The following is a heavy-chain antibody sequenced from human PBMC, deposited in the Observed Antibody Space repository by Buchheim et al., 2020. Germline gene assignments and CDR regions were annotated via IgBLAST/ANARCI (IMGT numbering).Heavy chain of an antibody. D-gene: IGHD6-19*01. J-gene: IGHJ4*02. Sequence: EVQLVESGGGLVQPGGSLRLSCAASGFTFSSYEMNWVRQAPGKGLEWVSYISSSGSTIYYADSVKGRFTISRDNAENLLYLQMNSLRAEDTAVYYCARDGRQWLAVDRPFDYWGQGTL. CDR2: ISSSGSTI. CDR3: ARDGRQWLAVDRPFDY. V-gene: IGHV3-48*03. CDR1: GFTFSSYE.